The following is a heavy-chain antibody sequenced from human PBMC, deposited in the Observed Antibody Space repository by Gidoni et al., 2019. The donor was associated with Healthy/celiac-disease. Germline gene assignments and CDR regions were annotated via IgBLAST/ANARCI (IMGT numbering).Heavy chain of an antibody. CDR3: ARAQIMTTVTTTGELFDY. V-gene: IGHV4-59*01. J-gene: IGHJ4*02. Sequence: QVQLQESGPGLVKPSETLSLTCTVSGGSISSYYWSWIRQPPGKGLEWIGYIYYSGSTNYNPSLKSRVTISVDTSKNQFSLKLSSVTAADTAVYYCARAQIMTTVTTTGELFDYWGQGTLVTVSS. CDR1: GGSISSYY. D-gene: IGHD4-17*01. CDR2: IYYSGST.